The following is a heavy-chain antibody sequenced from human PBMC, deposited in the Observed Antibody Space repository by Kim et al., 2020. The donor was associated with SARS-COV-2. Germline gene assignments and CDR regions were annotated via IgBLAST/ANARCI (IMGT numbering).Heavy chain of an antibody. V-gene: IGHV3-66*01. CDR3: LFYYDSSTFSIYYGMDV. CDR1: GLSVSANY. CDR2: IYSAGGT. Sequence: GGSLRLSCAVSGLSVSANYMSWVRQAPGQGLEWISVIYSAGGTYYADTVKGRFTISRDNSKNTLYLQMHSLRAEDTAVYYCLFYYDSSTFSIYYGMDVWGQGTTVTVSS. J-gene: IGHJ6*02. D-gene: IGHD3-22*01.